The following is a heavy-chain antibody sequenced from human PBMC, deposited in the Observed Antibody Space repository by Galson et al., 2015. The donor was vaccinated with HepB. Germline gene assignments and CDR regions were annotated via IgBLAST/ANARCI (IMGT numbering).Heavy chain of an antibody. V-gene: IGHV6-1*01. CDR3: AREVGYSSGWYQGYNYGMDV. D-gene: IGHD6-19*01. CDR1: GDSVSSNSAA. Sequence: CAISGDSVSSNSAAWNWIRQSPSRGLEWLGRTYYRSKWYNDYAVSVKSRITINPDTSKNQFSLPLNSVTPEDTAVYYCAREVGYSSGWYQGYNYGMDVWGQGTTVTVSS. J-gene: IGHJ6*02. CDR2: TYYRSKWYN.